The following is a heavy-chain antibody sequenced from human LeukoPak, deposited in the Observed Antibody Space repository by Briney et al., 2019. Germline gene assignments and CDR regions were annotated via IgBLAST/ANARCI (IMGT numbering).Heavy chain of an antibody. CDR1: GGSISSYY. V-gene: IGHV4-59*01. CDR3: ARGSRWLQDTLDY. J-gene: IGHJ4*02. Sequence: SETLSLTCTVSGGSISSYYWSWLRQPPGKGLEWIGYIYYSGSTNYNPSLKSRVTISVDTSKNQFSLKLSSVTAADTAVYYCARGSRWLQDTLDYWGQGTLVTVSS. CDR2: IYYSGST. D-gene: IGHD5-24*01.